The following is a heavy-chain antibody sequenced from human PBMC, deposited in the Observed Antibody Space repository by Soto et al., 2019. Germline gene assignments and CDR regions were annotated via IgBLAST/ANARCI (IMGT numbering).Heavy chain of an antibody. V-gene: IGHV1-24*01. CDR2: FDPEDGET. Sequence: ASVKVSCKVSGYTLTELSMHWVRQAPGKGLEWMGGFDPEDGETIYAQKFQGRVTMTEDTSTDTAYMELSSLRSEDTAVYYCATAVYSTTKYNWFDPWGQGTLVTVSS. D-gene: IGHD2-8*01. CDR3: ATAVYSTTKYNWFDP. CDR1: GYTLTELS. J-gene: IGHJ5*02.